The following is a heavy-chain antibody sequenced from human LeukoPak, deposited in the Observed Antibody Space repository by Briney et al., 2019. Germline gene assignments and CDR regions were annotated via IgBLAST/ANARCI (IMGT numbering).Heavy chain of an antibody. D-gene: IGHD4-23*01. CDR3: ARRRPRGGNFPY. CDR2: INHSGST. J-gene: IGHJ4*02. CDR1: GGSISSYY. V-gene: IGHV4-34*01. Sequence: SETLSLTCTVSGGSISSYYWSWIRQPPGKGLEWIGEINHSGSTNYNPSLKSRVTISVDTSKNQFSLKLSSVTAADTAVYYCARRRPRGGNFPYWGQGTLVTVSS.